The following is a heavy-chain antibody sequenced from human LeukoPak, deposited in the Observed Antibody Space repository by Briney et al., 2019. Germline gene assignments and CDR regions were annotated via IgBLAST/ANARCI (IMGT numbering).Heavy chain of an antibody. CDR3: ARDLSQYYYDSSGYAPFDP. V-gene: IGHV1-69*05. D-gene: IGHD3-22*01. CDR1: GCTFSIYA. CDR2: IIPIFGTA. Sequence: SSVKVSCKASGCTFSIYAISWVRQAPGQGLEWMGGIIPIFGTANYAQKFQGRVTITTDESTSTAYMELSSLRSEDTAVYYCARDLSQYYYDSSGYAPFDPWGQGTLVTVSS. J-gene: IGHJ5*02.